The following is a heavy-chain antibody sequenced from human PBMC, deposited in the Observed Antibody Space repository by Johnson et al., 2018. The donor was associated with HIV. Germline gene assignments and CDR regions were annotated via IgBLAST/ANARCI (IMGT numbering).Heavy chain of an antibody. CDR3: ARDEGGGGDAFDI. V-gene: IGHV3-30*02. D-gene: IGHD2-15*01. CDR1: GFTFSSYG. Sequence: QVQLAESGGGVVQPGGPLRLSCAASGFTFSSYGLHWVRQAPGTGLEWVAFIRYAGSNKYYADSVKGRFTISRDNSKNTLYLQMNSLRAEDTAVYYCARDEGGGGDAFDIWGQGTMVTVSS. J-gene: IGHJ3*02. CDR2: IRYAGSNK.